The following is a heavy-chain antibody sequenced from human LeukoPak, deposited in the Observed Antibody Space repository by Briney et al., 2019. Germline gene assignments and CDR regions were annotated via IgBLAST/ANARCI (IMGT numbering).Heavy chain of an antibody. J-gene: IGHJ6*02. CDR2: IYHSGST. Sequence: PSQTLSLTCAVSGGSISSGGYSWSWIRQPPGKGLEWIGYIYHSGSTYYNPSLKSRVTISVDRSKNQFSLKLSSVTAAGTAVYYCARGRRYHYYYYGMDVWGQGTTVTVSS. CDR1: GGSISSGGYS. D-gene: IGHD1-1*01. V-gene: IGHV4-30-2*01. CDR3: ARGRRYHYYYYGMDV.